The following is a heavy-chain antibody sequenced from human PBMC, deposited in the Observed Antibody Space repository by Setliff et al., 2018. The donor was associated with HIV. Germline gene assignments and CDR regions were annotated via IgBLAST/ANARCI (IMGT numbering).Heavy chain of an antibody. CDR2: IDPNSGGT. CDR3: ARDSSGVLSLRYMDV. V-gene: IGHV1-2*02. Sequence: ASVKVSCKASSYTFIGYYIHWVRQAPGQGLEWMGWIDPNSGGTNYARKFQGRVTMTRDTSISTAYMELNSLRSEDTAVYYCARDSSGVLSLRYMDVWGKGTTVTVSS. J-gene: IGHJ6*03. D-gene: IGHD3-22*01. CDR1: SYTFIGYY.